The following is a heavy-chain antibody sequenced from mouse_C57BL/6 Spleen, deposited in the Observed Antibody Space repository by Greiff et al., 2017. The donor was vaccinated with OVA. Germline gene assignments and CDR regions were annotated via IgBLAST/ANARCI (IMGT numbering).Heavy chain of an antibody. J-gene: IGHJ4*01. CDR3: ARAGSKFAMDY. CDR1: GYTFTSYW. CDR2: IDPSDSYT. V-gene: IGHV1-50*01. D-gene: IGHD1-1*01. Sequence: VQLQQSGAEFVKPGASVKLSCKASGYTFTSYWMQWVKQRPGQGLEWNVEIDPSDSYTNYNQKFKGKAALTVDTSYSTAYVQLSSLTFEDSAVYYCARAGSKFAMDYWGQGTSVTVSS.